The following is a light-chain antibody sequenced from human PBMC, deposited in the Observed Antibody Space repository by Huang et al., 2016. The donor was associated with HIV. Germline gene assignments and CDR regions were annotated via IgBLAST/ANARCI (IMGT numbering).Light chain of an antibody. CDR2: LTA. J-gene: IGKJ1*01. CDR3: MQTLQTPRT. CDR1: QSLLHSNGYNY. Sequence: DTVMTQSPLSLSVTPGESASISCNSSQSLLHSNGYNYLDWYVQKPGQSPQLLIYLTAKRSSGGPDRFRGSGSGTDFTLEISRVEAEDVAIYYCMQTLQTPRTFGQGTKVEIK. V-gene: IGKV2-28*01.